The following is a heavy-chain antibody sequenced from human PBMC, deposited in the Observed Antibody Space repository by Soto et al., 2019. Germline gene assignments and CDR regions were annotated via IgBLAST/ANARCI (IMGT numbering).Heavy chain of an antibody. V-gene: IGHV4-39*01. CDR3: ARRAPITVLDY. CDR2: IYYSGST. D-gene: IGHD2-8*01. CDR1: GGSISSSSYY. Sequence: SETLSLTCTVSGGSISSSSYYWGWIRQPPGKGLEWIGSIYYSGSTYYNPSLKSRVTISVDTSKNQFSLKLSPVTAADTAVYYCARRAPITVLDYWGQGTLVTVSS. J-gene: IGHJ4*02.